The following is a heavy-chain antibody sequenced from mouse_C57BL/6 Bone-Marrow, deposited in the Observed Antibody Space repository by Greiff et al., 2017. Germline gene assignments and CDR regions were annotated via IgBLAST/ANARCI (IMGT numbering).Heavy chain of an antibody. CDR3: ASRYYGGFAY. Sequence: EVQGVESGGGLVKPGGSLKLSCAASGFTFSDYYMYWVRQTPEKRLEWVAYISNGGGTNYYPDTVKGRFTISRDNAKNTLYLQMSRLKSEDTAMYYCASRYYGGFAYWGQGTLVTVSA. CDR1: GFTFSDYY. V-gene: IGHV5-12*01. J-gene: IGHJ3*01. D-gene: IGHD1-1*01. CDR2: ISNGGGTN.